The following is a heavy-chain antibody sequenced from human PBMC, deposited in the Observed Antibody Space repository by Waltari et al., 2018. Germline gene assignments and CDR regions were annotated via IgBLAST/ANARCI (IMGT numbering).Heavy chain of an antibody. V-gene: IGHV3-23*04. D-gene: IGHD6-13*01. CDR2: ISGSGGST. Sequence: EVQLVESGGGLVKPGGSLRLSCAASGFPFSSYSMNWVRQAPGKGLEWVSAISGSGGSTYYADSVKGRFTISRDNSKNTLYLQMNSLRAEDTAVYYCAKDSSYSSSRLYDYWGQGTLVTVSS. CDR3: AKDSSYSSSRLYDY. CDR1: GFPFSSYS. J-gene: IGHJ4*02.